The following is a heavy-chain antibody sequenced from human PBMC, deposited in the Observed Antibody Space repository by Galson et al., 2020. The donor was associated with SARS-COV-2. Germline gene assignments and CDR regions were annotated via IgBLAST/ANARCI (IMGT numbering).Heavy chain of an antibody. CDR3: ARDSPSEGRIDY. J-gene: IGHJ4*02. V-gene: IGHV4-4*02. CDR2: IYHSGST. Sequence: SETLSLTCAVSGGSISSGNWWSWVRQPPGKGLEWIGEIYHSGSTNYNPSLKSRVTISVDTSKNQFSLKLNSVTAADTAVYYCARDSPSEGRIDYWGQGTLVTVSS. CDR1: GGSISSGNW.